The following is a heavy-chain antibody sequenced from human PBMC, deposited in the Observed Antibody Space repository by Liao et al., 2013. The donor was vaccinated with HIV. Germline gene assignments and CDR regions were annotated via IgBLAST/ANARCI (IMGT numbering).Heavy chain of an antibody. Sequence: QVQLQQWGAGLLKPSETLSLTCAVYGGSFSGYYWSWVRQPTGKGLEWIGEINHSGSTKYNPSLKSRVTISVDTSKNQFSLKLSSVTAADTAVYYCARRSYYYDSSGYFSAPYYYYYYMDVWGKGTTVTVSS. CDR1: GGSFSGYY. V-gene: IGHV4-34*02. J-gene: IGHJ6*03. D-gene: IGHD3-22*01. CDR3: ARRSYYYDSSGYFSAPYYYYYYMDV. CDR2: INHSGST.